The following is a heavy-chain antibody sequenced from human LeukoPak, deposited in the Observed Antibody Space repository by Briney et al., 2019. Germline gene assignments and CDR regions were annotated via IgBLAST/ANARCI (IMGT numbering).Heavy chain of an antibody. V-gene: IGHV1-69*05. CDR3: ARVVPDYFDSSGYQEGWFDP. J-gene: IGHJ5*02. CDR2: IIPIFGTA. D-gene: IGHD3-22*01. Sequence: ASVKVSCKASGGTFSSYAISWVRQAPGQGLEWMGGIIPIFGTANYAQNFQGRVTITRDTSATTAYMELSSLRSEDTAIYYCARVVPDYFDSSGYQEGWFDPWGQGTLVTVSS. CDR1: GGTFSSYA.